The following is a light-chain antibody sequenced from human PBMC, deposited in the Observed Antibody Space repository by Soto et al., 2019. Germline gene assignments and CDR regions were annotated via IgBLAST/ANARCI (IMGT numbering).Light chain of an antibody. CDR1: QSISSY. CDR2: AAS. Sequence: DIQMTQSPPSLSASVGDRVAITCRASQSISSYLNWYQQKPGKAPKLLIYAASSLQSGVPSRFSGSGSGTDFTLTISSLQPEDFATYYCQQSYSTPGTFGQGTKVDI. CDR3: QQSYSTPGT. V-gene: IGKV1-39*01. J-gene: IGKJ1*01.